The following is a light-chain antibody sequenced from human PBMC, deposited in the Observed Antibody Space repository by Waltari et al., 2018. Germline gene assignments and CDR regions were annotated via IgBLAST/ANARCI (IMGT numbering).Light chain of an antibody. CDR3: SSYTSSSTYV. J-gene: IGLJ1*01. V-gene: IGLV2-14*01. Sequence: QSALTQPASVSGSPGQSITLSCTGTSSDVGGYNYVSWYQQHPGKAPKLMIYDVSKRPSGVSNRFSGSKSGNTASLTISVLQAEDEADYYCSSYTSSSTYVFGTGTKVTVL. CDR2: DVS. CDR1: SSDVGGYNY.